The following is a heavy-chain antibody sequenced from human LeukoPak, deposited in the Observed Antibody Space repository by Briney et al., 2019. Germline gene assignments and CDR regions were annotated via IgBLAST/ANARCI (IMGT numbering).Heavy chain of an antibody. D-gene: IGHD2-2*01. V-gene: IGHV3-11*01. CDR3: ATSYCSSTSCRIPYYYYYGMDV. CDR2: ISSSGSTI. Sequence: GGSLRLSCAASGFTFSDYYMSWIRQAPGKGLEWVSYISSSGSTIYYADSVKGRFTISRDNAKNSLYLQMNSLRAEDTAVYYCATSYCSSTSCRIPYYYYYGMDVWGQGTTVTVSS. CDR1: GFTFSDYY. J-gene: IGHJ6*02.